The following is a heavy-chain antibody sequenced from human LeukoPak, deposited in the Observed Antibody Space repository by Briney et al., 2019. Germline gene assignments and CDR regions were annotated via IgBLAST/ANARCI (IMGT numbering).Heavy chain of an antibody. CDR2: IIPIFGTA. D-gene: IGHD3-3*01. Sequence: SVKVSCKACGGTFSSYAISWVRQAPGQGLESMGGIIPIFGTANYAQKFQGRVTITADESTSTAYMELSSLRSEDTAVYYCARGGYDFWSGYRRLDYYYYYMDVWGKGTTVTVS. CDR1: GGTFSSYA. CDR3: ARGGYDFWSGYRRLDYYYYYMDV. J-gene: IGHJ6*03. V-gene: IGHV1-69*13.